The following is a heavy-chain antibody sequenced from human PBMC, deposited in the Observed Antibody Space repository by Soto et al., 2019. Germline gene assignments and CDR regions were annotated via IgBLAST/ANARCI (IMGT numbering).Heavy chain of an antibody. Sequence: SSETLSLTCTVSGGSISSYYWSWIRQPPGKGLEWIGYIYYSGSTNYNPSLKSRVTISVDTSKNQFSLKLSSVTAADTAVYHCARGALTTYFDYWGQGTLVTVS. CDR2: IYYSGST. CDR1: GGSISSYY. J-gene: IGHJ4*02. V-gene: IGHV4-59*01. CDR3: ARGALTTYFDY.